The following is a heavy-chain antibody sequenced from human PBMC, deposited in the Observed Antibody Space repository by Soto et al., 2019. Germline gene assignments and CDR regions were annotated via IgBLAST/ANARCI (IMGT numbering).Heavy chain of an antibody. D-gene: IGHD2-2*01. Sequence: PSETLSLTCTVSGGSISSGGSYWGWTRQPPGKGLEWIGYIYYSGNTYFNPSLKSRVTLSVDTSKNQFSLNLSSVTAADTAVYYCVRYCSTTKCPFDYWGQGTLVT. CDR2: IYYSGNT. J-gene: IGHJ4*02. V-gene: IGHV4-30-4*01. CDR1: GGSISSGGSY. CDR3: VRYCSTTKCPFDY.